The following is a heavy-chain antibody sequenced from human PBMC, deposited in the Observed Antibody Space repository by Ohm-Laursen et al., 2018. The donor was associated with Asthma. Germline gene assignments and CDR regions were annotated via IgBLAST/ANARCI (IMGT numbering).Heavy chain of an antibody. Sequence: SLRLSCAASGFTFSSYAMSWVRQAPGKGLEWVSAFSGSGGSTYYADSVKGRFTISRDNSKNTLYLQMNSLRAEDTAVYYCAKRSSVYYYGMDVWGQGTTVTVSS. J-gene: IGHJ6*02. D-gene: IGHD2-15*01. CDR1: GFTFSSYA. CDR2: FSGSGGST. V-gene: IGHV3-23*01. CDR3: AKRSSVYYYGMDV.